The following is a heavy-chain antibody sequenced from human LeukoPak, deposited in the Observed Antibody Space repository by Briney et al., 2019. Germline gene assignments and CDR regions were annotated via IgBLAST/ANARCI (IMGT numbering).Heavy chain of an antibody. CDR1: GYSFTSYW. Sequence: GESLKISCKGSGYSFTSYWIGWVRQMPGKGLEWMGIIYPGDSDTRYSPSFQGQVTISADKSISTAYLQWSSLKASDTAMYYCARQFYCSSTSCYGLGSPSWFDPWGQGTLVTVSS. CDR3: ARQFYCSSTSCYGLGSPSWFDP. D-gene: IGHD2-2*01. V-gene: IGHV5-51*01. CDR2: IYPGDSDT. J-gene: IGHJ5*02.